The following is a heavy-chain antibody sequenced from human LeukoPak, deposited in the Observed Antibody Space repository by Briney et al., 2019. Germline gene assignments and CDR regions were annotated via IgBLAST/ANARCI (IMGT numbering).Heavy chain of an antibody. Sequence: SETLSLTCTVSGGSISSGSYYWSWIRQPAGKGLEWIGRIYTSGSTNYNPPLKSRVTISVDTSKNQFSLKLSSVTAADTAVYYCAREQDSVWERVGFDPWGQGTLVTVSS. CDR1: GGSISSGSYY. J-gene: IGHJ5*02. V-gene: IGHV4-61*02. CDR2: IYTSGST. CDR3: AREQDSVWERVGFDP. D-gene: IGHD1-26*01.